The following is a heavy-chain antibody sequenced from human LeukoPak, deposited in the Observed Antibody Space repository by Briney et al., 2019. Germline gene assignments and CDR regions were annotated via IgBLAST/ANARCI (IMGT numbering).Heavy chain of an antibody. V-gene: IGHV4-34*01. D-gene: IGHD2-2*03. CDR3: ARLGIVVVPAAPYLLDV. CDR2: INHSGST. J-gene: IGHJ6*04. CDR1: GGSFSGYY. Sequence: SETLSLTCAVYGGSFSGYYWSWIRQPPGPGLEWFGEINHSGSTNYNPSLKSRVTISVDTSKNQFSLKLSSVTAADTAVYYCARLGIVVVPAAPYLLDVWGKGTTVTISS.